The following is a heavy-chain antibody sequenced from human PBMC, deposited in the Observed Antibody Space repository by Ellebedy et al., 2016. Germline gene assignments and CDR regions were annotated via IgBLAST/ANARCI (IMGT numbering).Heavy chain of an antibody. J-gene: IGHJ3*02. CDR2: IDPNRGGT. D-gene: IGHD1-14*01. CDR1: GYTFTDYY. CDR3: AYNKSPGAFDI. Sequence: ASVKVSCXASGYTFTDYYMHWVRQAPGQGLEWMGWIDPNRGGTNYAQNFQGWVTMTRDTSISTAYMELSRLKYDDTAMYYCAYNKSPGAFDIWGQGTMATVSS. V-gene: IGHV1-2*04.